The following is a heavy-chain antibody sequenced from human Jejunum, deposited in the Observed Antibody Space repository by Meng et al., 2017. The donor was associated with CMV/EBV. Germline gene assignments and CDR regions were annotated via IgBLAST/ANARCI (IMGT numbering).Heavy chain of an antibody. D-gene: IGHD1-26*01. Sequence: QIPLKQSGPTLVKPTQTLTLTCSFSGFSPSTSGDGVGWIRQPPGKALEWLALIYRGDDKRYSPSLNSRLTIAKDTSKNEVVLTLTNMGPIDTGTYYCAHFVGGYYPSRPDYWGQGTLVTVSS. J-gene: IGHJ4*02. CDR1: GFSPSTSGDG. V-gene: IGHV2-5*02. CDR3: AHFVGGYYPSRPDY. CDR2: IYRGDDK.